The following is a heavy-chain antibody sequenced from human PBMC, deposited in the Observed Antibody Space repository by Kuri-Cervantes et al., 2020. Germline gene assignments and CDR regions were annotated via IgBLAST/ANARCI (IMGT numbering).Heavy chain of an antibody. CDR2: IYHSGST. V-gene: IGHV4-38-2*02. J-gene: IGHJ4*02. CDR3: ARDPPGPRITVTGPVY. D-gene: IGHD6-19*01. Sequence: SETLSLTCTVSGYSISSGYYWGWIRQPPGKGLEWIGSIYHSGSTYYNPSPKSRVTISLDKSKNHFSLRLSSVTAADTAIYYCARDPPGPRITVTGPVYWGQGTLVTVSS. CDR1: GYSISSGYY.